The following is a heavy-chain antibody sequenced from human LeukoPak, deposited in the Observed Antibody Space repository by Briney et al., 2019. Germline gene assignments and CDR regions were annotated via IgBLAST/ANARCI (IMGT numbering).Heavy chain of an antibody. V-gene: IGHV1-69*05. CDR3: GRKAGDCGGGSCYSIDY. D-gene: IGHD2-15*01. Sequence: GSSVKVSCKAFGGSFSSEAISWLRQAPGQGLEWMGGIIPIFGTAIYAQKFQGRVTITTDESTSTAYMEVSSLRSEDTAVYYCGRKAGDCGGGSCYSIDYWGQGTLVTVSS. CDR2: IIPIFGTA. CDR1: GGSFSSEA. J-gene: IGHJ4*02.